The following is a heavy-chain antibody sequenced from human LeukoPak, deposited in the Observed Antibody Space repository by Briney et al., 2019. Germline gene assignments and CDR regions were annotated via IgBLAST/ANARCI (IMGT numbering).Heavy chain of an antibody. D-gene: IGHD5-12*01. J-gene: IGHJ4*02. CDR1: GFTFSSYS. Sequence: TGGSLRLSCAASGFTFSSYSMNWVRQAPGKGLEWVSYISSSSTIYYADSVKGRFTISRDNAKNSLYLQMNSLRAEDTAVYYCARDKDVTTIDYWGQGTLVTVSS. CDR2: ISSSSTI. V-gene: IGHV3-48*01. CDR3: ARDKDVTTIDY.